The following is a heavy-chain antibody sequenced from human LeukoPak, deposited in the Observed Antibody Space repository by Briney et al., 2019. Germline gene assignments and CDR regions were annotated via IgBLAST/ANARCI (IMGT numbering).Heavy chain of an antibody. CDR3: AKGNYDFWSGPVY. CDR1: GFTFSSYA. D-gene: IGHD3-3*01. J-gene: IGHJ4*02. CDR2: ISWNSGSI. Sequence: GGSLRLSCAASGFTFSSYAMHWVRQAPGKGLEWVSGISWNSGSIGYADSVKGRFTISRDNAKNSLYLQMNSLRAEDTALYYCAKGNYDFWSGPVYWGQGTLVTVSS. V-gene: IGHV3-9*01.